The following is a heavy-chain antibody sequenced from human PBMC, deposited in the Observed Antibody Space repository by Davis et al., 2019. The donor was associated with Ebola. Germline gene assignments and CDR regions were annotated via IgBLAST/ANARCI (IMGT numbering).Heavy chain of an antibody. Sequence: GESLKISCKGSGYSFTSYWIGWVRQMPGKGLEWMGIIYPGDSDTRYSPSFQGQVTISADKSISTAYLQWSSLKASDTAMYYCARQDCSRRACDYYYGMDVWGQGTTVTVSS. CDR2: IYPGDSDT. J-gene: IGHJ6*02. D-gene: IGHD2-2*01. CDR1: GYSFTSYW. V-gene: IGHV5-51*01. CDR3: ARQDCSRRACDYYYGMDV.